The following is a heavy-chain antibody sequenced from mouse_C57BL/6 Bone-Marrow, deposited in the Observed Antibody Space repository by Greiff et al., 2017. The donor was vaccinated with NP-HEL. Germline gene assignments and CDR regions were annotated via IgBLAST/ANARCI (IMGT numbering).Heavy chain of an antibody. CDR2: IDPETGGT. Sequence: VQLQQSGAELVRPGASVTLSCKASGYTFTDYEMHWVKQTPVHGLEWIGAIDPETGGTAYNQKFKGKAILTADKSSSTAYMELRSLTSEDSAVYYCTREIPLYYYAMDYWGQGTSVTVSS. D-gene: IGHD5-1-1*01. V-gene: IGHV1-15*01. CDR3: TREIPLYYYAMDY. CDR1: GYTFTDYE. J-gene: IGHJ4*01.